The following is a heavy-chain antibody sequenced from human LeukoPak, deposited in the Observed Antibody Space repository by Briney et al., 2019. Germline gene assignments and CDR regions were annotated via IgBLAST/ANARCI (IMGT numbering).Heavy chain of an antibody. CDR3: ATGLNYDFWSGLSNDAFDI. CDR2: ISGSGGST. J-gene: IGHJ3*02. Sequence: GGSLRLSCAASGFTFSSYGMSWVRQAPGKGLEWVSAISGSGGSTYYADSVKGRFTISRDNSKNTLYLQMNSLRAEDTAVYYCATGLNYDFWSGLSNDAFDIWGQGTMVTVSS. CDR1: GFTFSSYG. V-gene: IGHV3-23*01. D-gene: IGHD3-3*01.